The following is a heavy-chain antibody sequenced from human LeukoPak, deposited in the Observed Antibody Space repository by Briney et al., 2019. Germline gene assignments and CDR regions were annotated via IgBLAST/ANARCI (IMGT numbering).Heavy chain of an antibody. CDR1: GITLSNYA. V-gene: IGHV3-23*01. CDR2: ISERGGST. Sequence: GGSLRLSCVVSGITLSNYAMSWVRQAPGKGLEWVSGISERGGSTKYADSVKGRFTISRDNSLNTVYLQMNNLRAEDTAVYFCAKRGIVIRGVLVIGFHKEAYYFDYWGQGILVNVSS. D-gene: IGHD3-10*01. CDR3: AKRGIVIRGVLVIGFHKEAYYFDY. J-gene: IGHJ4*02.